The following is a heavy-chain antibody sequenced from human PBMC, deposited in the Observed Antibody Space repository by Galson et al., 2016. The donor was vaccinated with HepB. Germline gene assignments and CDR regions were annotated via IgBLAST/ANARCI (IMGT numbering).Heavy chain of an antibody. D-gene: IGHD4-17*01. CDR1: GFIFKDYA. Sequence: SLRLSCAASGFIFKDYAMHWVRQAPGKGLEWVSSISWNSGSIGYADSVKGRFTISIDNAKNSLYLQMNSLRADDTAVYFCARDRGLLHYYYGMDVWGQGTTVTVSS. CDR2: ISWNSGSI. CDR3: ARDRGLLHYYYGMDV. J-gene: IGHJ6*01. V-gene: IGHV3-9*01.